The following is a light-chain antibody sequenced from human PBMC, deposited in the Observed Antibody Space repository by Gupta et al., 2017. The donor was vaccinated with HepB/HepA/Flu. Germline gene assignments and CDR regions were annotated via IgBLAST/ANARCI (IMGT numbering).Light chain of an antibody. Sequence: QSALTQPASVSGSPGQSITISCTGTSSDVGGYNYVSWYQQHPGKAPKLMIYDVSNRPSGVSKRFSGSKSGNTASLTISGLQAEDEADYYCSSYTSSNTWVFGGGTKLTVL. CDR1: SSDVGGYNY. CDR2: DVS. V-gene: IGLV2-14*01. J-gene: IGLJ3*02. CDR3: SSYTSSNTWV.